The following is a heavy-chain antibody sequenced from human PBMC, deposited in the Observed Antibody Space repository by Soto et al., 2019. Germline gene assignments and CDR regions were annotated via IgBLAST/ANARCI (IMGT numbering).Heavy chain of an antibody. J-gene: IGHJ5*02. D-gene: IGHD3-3*01. CDR1: GFTFSSYG. CDR3: ARVGVRFLEWFLFDP. Sequence: PGGSLRLSCAASGFTFSSYGMHWVRQAPGKGLEWVAVIWYDGSNKYYADSVKGRFTISRDNSKNTLYLQMNSLRAEDTAVYYCARVGVRFLEWFLFDPWGQGTLVTVSS. V-gene: IGHV3-33*01. CDR2: IWYDGSNK.